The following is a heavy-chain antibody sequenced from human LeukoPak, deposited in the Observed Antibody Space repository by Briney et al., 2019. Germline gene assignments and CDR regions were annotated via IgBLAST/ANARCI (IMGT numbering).Heavy chain of an antibody. D-gene: IGHD2-15*01. CDR1: GYTLTELS. CDR3: ARLRVEAADSYFDY. V-gene: IGHV3-30-3*01. CDR2: ISYDGSNK. Sequence: SCKVSGYTLTELSMHWVRQAPGKGLEWVAVISYDGSNKYYADSVKGRFTISRDNSKNTLYLQMNSLRAEDTAVYYCARLRVEAADSYFDYWGQGTLVTVSS. J-gene: IGHJ4*02.